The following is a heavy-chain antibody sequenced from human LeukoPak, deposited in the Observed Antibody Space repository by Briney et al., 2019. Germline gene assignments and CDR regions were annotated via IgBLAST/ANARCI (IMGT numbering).Heavy chain of an antibody. V-gene: IGHV3-23*01. D-gene: IGHD5-12*01. J-gene: IGHJ4*02. CDR1: GFTFSSYA. Sequence: PGGSLRLSCAASGFTFSSYAMSWVRQAPGKGLEWVSAISGSGGSTYYADSVKGRFTISRDNSKNTLYLQMNSLRAEDTAVYNCAANIVATIWAPDYWGQGTLVTVSS. CDR2: ISGSGGST. CDR3: AANIVATIWAPDY.